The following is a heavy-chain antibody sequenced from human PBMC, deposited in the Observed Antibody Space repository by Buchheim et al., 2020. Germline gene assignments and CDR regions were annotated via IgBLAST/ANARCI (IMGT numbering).Heavy chain of an antibody. Sequence: EVQLVESGGGLVKPGGSLRLSCAASGFTFRNYSMNWVRQAPGKGLEWVSAISGSGGSTYYADSVKGRFTISRDNSKNTLYLQMNSLRAEDTAVYYCAKGSMDDSSGYYYGGWFDPWGQGTL. V-gene: IGHV3-23*04. CDR3: AKGSMDDSSGYYYGGWFDP. CDR2: ISGSGGST. CDR1: GFTFRNYS. D-gene: IGHD3-22*01. J-gene: IGHJ5*02.